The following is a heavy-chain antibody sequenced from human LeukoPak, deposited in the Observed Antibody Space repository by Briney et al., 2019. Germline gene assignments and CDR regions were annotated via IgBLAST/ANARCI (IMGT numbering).Heavy chain of an antibody. J-gene: IGHJ4*02. D-gene: IGHD6-13*01. CDR3: ARDRSSWSEY. Sequence: SETLSVTCTVSGGSISSDYWSWIRQPAGKGLEWIGRIYTSGSINYNPSLKSRVTMSVDTSKNQFSLKLSSVTAADTAVYYCARDRSSWSEYWGQGTLVTVSS. CDR1: GGSISSDY. CDR2: IYTSGSI. V-gene: IGHV4-4*07.